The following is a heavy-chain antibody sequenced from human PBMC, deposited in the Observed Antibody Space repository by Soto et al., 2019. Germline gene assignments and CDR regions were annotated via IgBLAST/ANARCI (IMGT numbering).Heavy chain of an antibody. Sequence: RRLSCAAAGFDFSSYCMHCVRQTPGKGLEWVAVLGFDGVGRYYADSVKGRFTISRDNSKKMLYLQMDSLRAGDTALYYCAREPVGRDYAMYXWGQGTTVTVS. CDR1: GFDFSSYC. CDR3: AREPVGRDYAMYX. V-gene: IGHV3-33*01. CDR2: LGFDGVGR. J-gene: IGHJ6*02. D-gene: IGHD1-26*01.